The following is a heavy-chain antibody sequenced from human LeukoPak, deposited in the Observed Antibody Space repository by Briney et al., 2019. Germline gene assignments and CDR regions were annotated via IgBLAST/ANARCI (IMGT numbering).Heavy chain of an antibody. J-gene: IGHJ4*02. V-gene: IGHV4-59*01. Sequence: SETLSLTCNVSGGSIRGYYWSWIRQPPGKGLEWIGYIYSSGSTNYNPSLKSRVTMSVDTSKNQFSLKVSSVTAADTAVYYCARTVDYYDSSGYLEFLYFDCWGQGTLVTVSS. CDR1: GGSIRGYY. D-gene: IGHD3-22*01. CDR2: IYSSGST. CDR3: ARTVDYYDSSGYLEFLYFDC.